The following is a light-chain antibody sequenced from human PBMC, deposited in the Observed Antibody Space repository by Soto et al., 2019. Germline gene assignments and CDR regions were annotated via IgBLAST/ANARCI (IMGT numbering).Light chain of an antibody. CDR2: KAS. V-gene: IGKV1-5*03. J-gene: IGKJ2*02. CDR1: QSINRW. CDR3: QQYSIYPCT. Sequence: DIQMTQSPSTLSASVGDRVTITCRASQSINRWLAWYQQKPGKAPKLLIYKASTLESGVPSRFSGGGIGTEFSLSISSLQPDDFATYYCQQYSIYPCTFGQGTKVDI.